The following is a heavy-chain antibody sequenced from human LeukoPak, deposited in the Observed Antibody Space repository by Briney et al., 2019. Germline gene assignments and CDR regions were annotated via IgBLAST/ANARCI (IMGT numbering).Heavy chain of an antibody. V-gene: IGHV3-23*01. D-gene: IGHD1-26*01. CDR1: GFTFSTYA. CDR3: AGSTGYSGLKN. Sequence: GGSLRLSCAASGFTFSTYAMTWVRQAPGKGLEWVSTDTGGRAFYADSVKGRFTISRDNSKNTLCLQMNSLRAEDTAVYYCAGSTGYSGLKNWGQGTLVTVSS. CDR2: DTGGRA. J-gene: IGHJ4*02.